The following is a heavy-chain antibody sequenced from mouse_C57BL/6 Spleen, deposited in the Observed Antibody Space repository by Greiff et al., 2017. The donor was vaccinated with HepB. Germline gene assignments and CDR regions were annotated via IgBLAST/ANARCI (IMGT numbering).Heavy chain of an antibody. CDR2: LWWDDDK. D-gene: IGHD2-3*01. Sequence: QVTLKVSGPGILQPSQTLSLTCSFSGFSLSTFGMGVGWLRQPSGKGLNWLAHLWWDDDKYYNPALKSRLTISKDTSKNPVFLTIANVYTADTATYYCARIPGDGYYLDYWGQGTTLTVSS. V-gene: IGHV8-8*01. J-gene: IGHJ2*01. CDR3: ARIPGDGYYLDY. CDR1: GFSLSTFGMG.